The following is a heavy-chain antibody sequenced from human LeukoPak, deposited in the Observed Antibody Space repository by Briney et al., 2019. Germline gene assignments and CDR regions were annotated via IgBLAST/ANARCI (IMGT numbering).Heavy chain of an antibody. J-gene: IGHJ4*02. Sequence: GRSLRLSCAASGITFSSYAMHWVRQAPGKGLEWVSFIYSDNTHYSDSVKGRFTISRDNSKNTLYLQMNSLRAEDTAVYYCARRAGAYSHPYDYWGQGTLVTVSS. V-gene: IGHV3-30*14. CDR2: IYSDNT. CDR3: ARRAGAYSHPYDY. CDR1: GITFSSYA. D-gene: IGHD4/OR15-4a*01.